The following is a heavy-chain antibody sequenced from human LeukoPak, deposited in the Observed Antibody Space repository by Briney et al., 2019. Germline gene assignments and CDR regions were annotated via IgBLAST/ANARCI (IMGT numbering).Heavy chain of an antibody. V-gene: IGHV4-39*07. J-gene: IGHJ4*02. CDR3: ARDGYDSSGYYLDPFDY. Sequence: PSETLSLTCTVSGGSISSSSYYWGWIRQPPGKGLEWIGSIYYSGSTYYNPSLKSRVTISVDTSKNQFSLKLSSVTAADTAVYYCARDGYDSSGYYLDPFDYWGQGTLVTVSS. CDR2: IYYSGST. CDR1: GGSISSSSYY. D-gene: IGHD3-22*01.